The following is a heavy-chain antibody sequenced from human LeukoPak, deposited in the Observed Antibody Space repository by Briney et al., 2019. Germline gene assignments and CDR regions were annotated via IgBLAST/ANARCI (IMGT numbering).Heavy chain of an antibody. Sequence: PGGSLRLSCAASGFTFDDYAMHWVRQAPGKGLEWVSGISWNSGSIGYADSVKGRFTISRDNAKNALYLQMNSLRAEDTAVYYCARAAETGTVDYWGLGTLVTVSS. V-gene: IGHV3-9*01. CDR2: ISWNSGSI. CDR1: GFTFDDYA. CDR3: ARAAETGTVDY. D-gene: IGHD1/OR15-1a*01. J-gene: IGHJ4*02.